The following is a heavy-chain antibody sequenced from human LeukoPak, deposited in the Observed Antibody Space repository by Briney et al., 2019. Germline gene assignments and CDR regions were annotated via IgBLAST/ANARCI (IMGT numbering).Heavy chain of an antibody. CDR2: IIPVLNIT. D-gene: IGHD5-18*01. V-gene: IGHV1-69*04. CDR1: GYTFSNFG. Sequence: SVKVSCKTSGYTFSNFGINWVRQAPGQGLEWMGRIIPVLNITTYAQRFQGRVTITADTSTSTVYMELSSLRSEETAVYYCARDQGLTAPPPYGLDVWGQGTTVIVSS. CDR3: ARDQGLTAPPPYGLDV. J-gene: IGHJ6*02.